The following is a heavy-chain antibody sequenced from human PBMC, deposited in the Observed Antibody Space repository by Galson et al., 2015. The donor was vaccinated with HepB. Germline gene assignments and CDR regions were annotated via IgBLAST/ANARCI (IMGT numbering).Heavy chain of an antibody. D-gene: IGHD4-11*01. V-gene: IGHV3-53*01. J-gene: IGHJ4*02. Sequence: SLRLSCAASGFDVSINYMSWVRQAPGKGLEWVSILYAGGITYYADSVKGRFTISRDNSKKTLYLQMNSLRAEDTAVYYCAKIGYSNYQFDYWGQGALVTVSS. CDR1: GFDVSINY. CDR3: AKIGYSNYQFDY. CDR2: LYAGGIT.